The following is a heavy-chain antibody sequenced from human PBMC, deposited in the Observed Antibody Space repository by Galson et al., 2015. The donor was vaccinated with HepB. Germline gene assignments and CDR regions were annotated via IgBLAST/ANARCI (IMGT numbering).Heavy chain of an antibody. CDR1: GASTSSSSYY. CDR3: ARSYRGGRGQYYYYYGMDV. Sequence: LSLTCTVSGASTSSSSYYWNWIRQSPEKGLEWIGSVYYSGVTYYNPSLQSRVTISVDTSKNQFSLRLNSVTAPDTALYYCARSYRGGRGQYYYYYGMDVWGQGTTVTVSS. V-gene: IGHV4-39*01. CDR2: VYYSGVT. J-gene: IGHJ6*02. D-gene: IGHD4-11*01.